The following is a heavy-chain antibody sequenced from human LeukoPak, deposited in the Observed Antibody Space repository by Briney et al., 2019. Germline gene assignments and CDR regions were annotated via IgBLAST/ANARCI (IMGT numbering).Heavy chain of an antibody. Sequence: SETLSLTCGVSGGSISGTNWWSWIRQPPGQGLEWIGEISLAGQTNYNPSLNGRVTMSLDKSSNQLSLHLTSVTAADTATYYCSRESGPFCPFGYWGQGTLVIVSS. V-gene: IGHV4/OR15-8*02. CDR2: ISLAGQT. CDR1: GGSISGTNW. D-gene: IGHD1-26*01. CDR3: SRESGPFCPFGY. J-gene: IGHJ4*02.